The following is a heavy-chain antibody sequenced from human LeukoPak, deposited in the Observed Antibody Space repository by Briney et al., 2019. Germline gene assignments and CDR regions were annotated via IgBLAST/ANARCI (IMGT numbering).Heavy chain of an antibody. Sequence: SETLSLTCAVYGGSFSGYYWSWIRQPPGKGLEWIGEINHSGSTNYNPSLKSRVTISVDTSKNQFSLKLSSVTAADTAVYYCAITSGEDFWSGFHDYYYYMDVWGKGTTVTVSS. CDR2: INHSGST. V-gene: IGHV4-34*01. J-gene: IGHJ6*03. CDR1: GGSFSGYY. D-gene: IGHD3-3*01. CDR3: AITSGEDFWSGFHDYYYYMDV.